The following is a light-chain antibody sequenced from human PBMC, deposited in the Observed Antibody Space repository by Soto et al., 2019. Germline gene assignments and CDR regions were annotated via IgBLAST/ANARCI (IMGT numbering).Light chain of an antibody. CDR3: QQYSRYSCT. J-gene: IGKJ3*01. Sequence: DIQMTQSPSTLSASVGDRVTITCRANQSVNKWLSWYQQKPGEAPTVLIYDAYTLKGGVTSRFSGSGSGTEFTLTISSLQPDDFAFYYCQQYSRYSCTFGPGTKVEI. CDR2: DAY. CDR1: QSVNKW. V-gene: IGKV1-5*01.